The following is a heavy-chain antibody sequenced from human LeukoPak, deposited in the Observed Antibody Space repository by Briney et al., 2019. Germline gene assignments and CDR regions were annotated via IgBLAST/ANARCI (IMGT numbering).Heavy chain of an antibody. V-gene: IGHV3-21*01. D-gene: IGHD5-18*01. CDR2: ISSSSSYI. Sequence: PGGSLRLSCAASGFTFSSYSMNWVRQAPGKGLEWVSSISSSSSYIYYADSVKGRFTISRDNAKNSLYLQMNSLRAEDTAAYYCARTLDTAMVMILDYWGQGTLVTVSS. J-gene: IGHJ4*02. CDR3: ARTLDTAMVMILDY. CDR1: GFTFSSYS.